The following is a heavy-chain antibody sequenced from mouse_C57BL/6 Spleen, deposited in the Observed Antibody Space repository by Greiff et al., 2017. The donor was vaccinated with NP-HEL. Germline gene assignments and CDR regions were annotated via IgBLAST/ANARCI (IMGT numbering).Heavy chain of an antibody. CDR3: TRGITTVVAPSIWMDY. J-gene: IGHJ4*01. Sequence: QVQLKQSRAELVRPGASVTLSCKASGYTFTDYEMHWVKQTPVHGLEWIGAIDPETGGTAYNQKFKGKAILTADKSSSTAYMELRSLTSEDSAVYYCTRGITTVVAPSIWMDYWGQGTSVTVSS. D-gene: IGHD1-1*01. CDR1: GYTFTDYE. CDR2: IDPETGGT. V-gene: IGHV1-15*01.